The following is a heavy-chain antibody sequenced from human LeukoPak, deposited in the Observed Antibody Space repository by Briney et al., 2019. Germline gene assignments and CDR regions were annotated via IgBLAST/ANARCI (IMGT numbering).Heavy chain of an antibody. CDR2: LFYSGST. CDR1: GGSMGNNNYY. D-gene: IGHD3-16*01. Sequence: SETLSLTCTVSGGSMGNNNYYWGWIRQPPGKGLEWIGSLFYSGSTYYNPSLKSRVTISVDTSKTQFSLHLSSMTAADTAVYYCARELTFWGVWGWGYTFDYWGQGTLVTVSS. J-gene: IGHJ4*02. CDR3: ARELTFWGVWGWGYTFDY. V-gene: IGHV4-39*07.